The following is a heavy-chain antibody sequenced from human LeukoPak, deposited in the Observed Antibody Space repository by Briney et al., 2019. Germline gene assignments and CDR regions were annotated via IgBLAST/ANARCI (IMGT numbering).Heavy chain of an antibody. Sequence: PGGSLRLSCAASGFTFSNAWMSWVRQAPGKGREWVGRIKSKTDGGTTDYAAPVKGRFTISRDDSKNTLYLQMNRLKTEDTAVYYCTTDLEESGAFDIWGQGTMVTVSS. V-gene: IGHV3-15*01. D-gene: IGHD1-1*01. CDR1: GFTFSNAW. CDR2: IKSKTDGGTT. CDR3: TTDLEESGAFDI. J-gene: IGHJ3*02.